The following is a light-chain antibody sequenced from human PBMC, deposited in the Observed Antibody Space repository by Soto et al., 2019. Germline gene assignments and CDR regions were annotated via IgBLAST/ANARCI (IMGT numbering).Light chain of an antibody. V-gene: IGKV1-39*01. J-gene: IGKJ3*01. CDR2: AAS. Sequence: DIQMTQSPSSLSASVGDRVTITCRASQSISSYLNWYQQKPGKAPKLLIYAASSSQSGVPSRFSGSGSGTDFTLTISSLQPEDFETYYCQQSYSTPLTFGPGTKVDIK. CDR3: QQSYSTPLT. CDR1: QSISSY.